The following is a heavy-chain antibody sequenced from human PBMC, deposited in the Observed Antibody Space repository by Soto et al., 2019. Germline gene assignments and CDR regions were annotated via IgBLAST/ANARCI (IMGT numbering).Heavy chain of an antibody. CDR2: LYSSGTT. CDR3: ARARDISVVRDVFDV. V-gene: IGHV3-53*01. Sequence: GGSLRLSCAASGFTVSGNYMSWVRQAPGKGLEWVSILYSSGTTYYADSVEGRFIISRDNSKNTLYLQMNSLRADDTAVYYCARARDISVVRDVFDVCSQGTMVTVS. D-gene: IGHD2-21*01. J-gene: IGHJ3*01. CDR1: GFTVSGNY.